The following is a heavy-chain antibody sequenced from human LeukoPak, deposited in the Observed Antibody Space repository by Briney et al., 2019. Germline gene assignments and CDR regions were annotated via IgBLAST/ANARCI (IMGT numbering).Heavy chain of an antibody. CDR2: INPNSGGT. J-gene: IGHJ4*02. Sequence: ASVKVSCKASGYTFTGYYMHWVRHAPGHGLEWMGWINPNSGGTNYAQKFQGRVTMTRDTSISTAYMELSRLRSDDTAVYYCAREGRYCSSTSCFDYWGQGTLVTVSS. CDR3: AREGRYCSSTSCFDY. V-gene: IGHV1-2*02. D-gene: IGHD2-2*01. CDR1: GYTFTGYY.